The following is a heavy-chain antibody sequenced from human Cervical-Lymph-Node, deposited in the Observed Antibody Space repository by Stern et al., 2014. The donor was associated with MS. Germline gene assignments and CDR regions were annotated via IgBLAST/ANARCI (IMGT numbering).Heavy chain of an antibody. CDR2: IYYRGDT. CDR1: GGSISIISYY. V-gene: IGHV4-39*01. D-gene: IGHD1-1*01. J-gene: IGHJ4*02. CDR3: ARRHQTGTFYY. Sequence: QVQLQESGPGLVKPSETLSLTCTVSGGSISIISYYWGWIRQPPGKGLEWIGSIYYRGDTYYNPSLKSRVNISVDTSKTQFSLKLSSVTAADTAVYYCARRHQTGTFYYWGRGTLVTVSS.